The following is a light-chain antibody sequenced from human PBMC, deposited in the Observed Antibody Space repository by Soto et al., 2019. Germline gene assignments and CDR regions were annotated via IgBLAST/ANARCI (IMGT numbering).Light chain of an antibody. CDR2: RAS. Sequence: EIVMTQSPATLSVSPGERATLSCRASQSIGGDLAWYQQKAGQAHRLLIHRASTRATGIPARFSGSGSGTDFTLTISSLQSEDFAVYYCQQFNNWPITFGPGTKVDF. V-gene: IGKV3-15*01. J-gene: IGKJ3*01. CDR3: QQFNNWPIT. CDR1: QSIGGD.